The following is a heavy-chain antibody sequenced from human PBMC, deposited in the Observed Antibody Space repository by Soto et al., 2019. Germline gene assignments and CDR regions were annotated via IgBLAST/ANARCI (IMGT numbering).Heavy chain of an antibody. J-gene: IGHJ4*02. CDR1: RFTFSNHW. CDR3: ARDVDGGYFDY. Sequence: VQLVESGGALVQPGESLRLSCAASRFTFSNHWMTWVRQTPGKGLEWVANINRDGSEKNYVESVKGRFTISRDNAKNSLYLQMNSLRVEDTANYFCARDVDGGYFDYWGQGALVTVSS. V-gene: IGHV3-7*05. CDR2: INRDGSEK. D-gene: IGHD4-17*01.